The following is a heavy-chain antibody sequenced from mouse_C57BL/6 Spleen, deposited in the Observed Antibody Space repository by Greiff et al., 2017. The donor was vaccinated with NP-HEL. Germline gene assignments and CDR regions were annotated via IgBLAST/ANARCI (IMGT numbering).Heavy chain of an antibody. CDR1: GFTFSDYG. D-gene: IGHD1-1*01. CDR2: ISSGSSTI. J-gene: IGHJ4*01. V-gene: IGHV5-17*01. CDR3: AMITTVVAKEN. Sequence: EVQLMESGGGLVKPGGSLKLSCAASGFTFSDYGMHWVRQAPEKGLEWVAYISSGSSTIYYADTVKGRFTISRDNAKNTLFLQMTSLRSEDTAMYYCAMITTVVAKENWGQGTSVTVSS.